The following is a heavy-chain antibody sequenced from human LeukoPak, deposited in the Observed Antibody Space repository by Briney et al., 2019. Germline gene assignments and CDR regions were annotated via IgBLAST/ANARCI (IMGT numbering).Heavy chain of an antibody. CDR2: ISSSGSTI. CDR1: GLTFSSYE. Sequence: GGSLRLSCAASGLTFSSYEMNWVRQAPGKGLEWVSYISSSGSTIYYADSVKGRFTISRDNAKNSLYLQMNSLRAEDTSVYYCAGHLRWQPGWYFDYWGQGTLVTVSS. CDR3: AGHLRWQPGWYFDY. D-gene: IGHD3-16*01. V-gene: IGHV3-48*03. J-gene: IGHJ4*02.